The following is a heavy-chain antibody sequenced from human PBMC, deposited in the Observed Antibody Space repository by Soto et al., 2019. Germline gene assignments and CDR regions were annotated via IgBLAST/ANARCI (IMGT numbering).Heavy chain of an antibody. CDR1: GFTFSGDG. CDR3: ARGDRITIFGVVIGDYFDY. V-gene: IGHV3-33*01. CDR2: IWYDGSNK. J-gene: IGHJ4*02. D-gene: IGHD3-3*01. Sequence: GGSLRLSCAASGFTFSGDGRHWVRQAPAKGLEWVAVIWYDGSNKYYADSVKGRFTISRDNSKNTLYLQMNSLRAEDTAVYYCARGDRITIFGVVIGDYFDYWGQGTLVTVSS.